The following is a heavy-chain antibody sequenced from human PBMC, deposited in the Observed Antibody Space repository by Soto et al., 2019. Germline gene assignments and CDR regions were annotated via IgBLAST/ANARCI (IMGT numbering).Heavy chain of an antibody. V-gene: IGHV4-59*12. CDR3: ARAVFDSSGYHGWFDP. CDR2: IYYSGST. J-gene: IGHJ5*02. D-gene: IGHD3-22*01. Sequence: SETLSLTCTVSGGSISSYYWSWIRQPPGKGLEWIGYIYYSGSTNYNPSLKSRVTISVDTSKNQFSLKLSSVTAADTAVYYCARAVFDSSGYHGWFDPWGQGTLVTVSS. CDR1: GGSISSYY.